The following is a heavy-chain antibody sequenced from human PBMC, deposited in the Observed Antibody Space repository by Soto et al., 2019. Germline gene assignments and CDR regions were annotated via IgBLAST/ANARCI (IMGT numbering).Heavy chain of an antibody. CDR3: ATIDMVEKFDP. J-gene: IGHJ5*02. Sequence: HPGWSLRLSCSASGFIFSDRYMGWVRQTPGKGLEWLGRIRNRANSYSTEYAASVRGRFTISRDDSNNLLYLHMSSLKTEDTAVYYCATIDMVEKFDPRGQGILVTVSS. CDR1: GFIFSDRY. V-gene: IGHV3-72*01. CDR2: IRNRANSYST. D-gene: IGHD3-10*01.